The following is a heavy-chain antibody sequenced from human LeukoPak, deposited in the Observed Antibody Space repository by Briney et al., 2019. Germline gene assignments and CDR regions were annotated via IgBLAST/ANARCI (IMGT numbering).Heavy chain of an antibody. CDR2: IIPILGIA. J-gene: IGHJ4*02. CDR3: ASSGYSYGYKDY. D-gene: IGHD5-18*01. CDR1: GGTFSSYA. V-gene: IGHV1-69*04. Sequence: GSSVKVSCKASGGTFSSYAISWVRQAPGQGLEWMGRIIPILGIANYAQKFQGRVTITADKSTSTAYMELSSLRSEDTAVYYYASSGYSYGYKDYWGQGTLVTVSS.